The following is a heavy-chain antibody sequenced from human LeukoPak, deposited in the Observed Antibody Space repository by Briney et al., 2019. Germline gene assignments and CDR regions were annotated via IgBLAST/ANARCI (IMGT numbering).Heavy chain of an antibody. CDR1: GFTFSNYA. D-gene: IGHD4-11*01. Sequence: PGGSLRLSCAASGFTFSNYAMHWVRQAPGKGLEWVAVMAYDGSNTYYADSVKGRFTISRDNSKSTLYLQMNSLRAEDTAVYYCARANLYNNYRGGWFDAWGQGTLVTVSS. CDR2: MAYDGSNT. CDR3: ARANLYNNYRGGWFDA. V-gene: IGHV3-30*04. J-gene: IGHJ5*02.